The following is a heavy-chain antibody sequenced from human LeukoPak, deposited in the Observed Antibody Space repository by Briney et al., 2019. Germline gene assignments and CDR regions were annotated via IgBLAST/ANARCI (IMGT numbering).Heavy chain of an antibody. J-gene: IGHJ5*02. CDR3: ARAPQRSYQHNWFDP. V-gene: IGHV4-34*01. CDR2: INHSGST. CDR1: GGSFSDYY. D-gene: IGHD2-21*01. Sequence: SETLSLTCAVYGGSFSDYYWSWIRQPPGKGLEWIGEINHSGSTNYNPSLKSRVTISVDTSKNQFSLKLSSVTAADTAVYYCARAPQRSYQHNWFDPWGQGTLVTVSS.